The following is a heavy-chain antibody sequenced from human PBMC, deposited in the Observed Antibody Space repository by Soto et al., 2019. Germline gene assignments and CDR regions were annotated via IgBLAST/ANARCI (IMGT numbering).Heavy chain of an antibody. Sequence: GGSLRLSCAASGFTFSSYSMNWVRQAPGKGLEWVSYISSSSSTIYYADSVKGRFTISRDNAKNSLYLQMNSQRAEDTAVYYGARDRRYSSSWYDAFDIWGQGTMVTVSS. V-gene: IGHV3-48*01. D-gene: IGHD6-13*01. CDR2: ISSSSSTI. J-gene: IGHJ3*02. CDR1: GFTFSSYS. CDR3: ARDRRYSSSWYDAFDI.